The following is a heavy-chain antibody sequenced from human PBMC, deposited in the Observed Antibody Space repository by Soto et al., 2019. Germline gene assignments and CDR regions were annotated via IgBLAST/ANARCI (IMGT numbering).Heavy chain of an antibody. D-gene: IGHD1-26*01. CDR2: IIHSGST. CDR3: AKSEQTGGIWYFDS. Sequence: QVQLQQWGAGLLKPSETLSLTCAVYGGSLSGYYWSWIRQPPGKGLEWIGEIIHSGSTNYNPSLKSRVTMSVDTSKKQFSLNLNSVTAADTAVYFCAKSEQTGGIWYFDSWGQGTLVTVSS. V-gene: IGHV4-34*12. J-gene: IGHJ4*02. CDR1: GGSLSGYY.